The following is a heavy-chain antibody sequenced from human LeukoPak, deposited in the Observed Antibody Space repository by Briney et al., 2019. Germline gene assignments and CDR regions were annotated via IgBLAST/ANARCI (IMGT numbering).Heavy chain of an antibody. CDR1: GFTVSSNY. V-gene: IGHV3-66*01. D-gene: IGHD4/OR15-4a*01. J-gene: IGHJ6*02. Sequence: GGSLRLSCAASGFTVSSNYMSWVRQAPGKGLEWVSVIYSGGSTYYADSVKGGFTISRDNSKNTLYLQMNSLRAEDTAVYYCARDRGAIYYYGMDVWGQGTTVTVSS. CDR2: IYSGGST. CDR3: ARDRGAIYYYGMDV.